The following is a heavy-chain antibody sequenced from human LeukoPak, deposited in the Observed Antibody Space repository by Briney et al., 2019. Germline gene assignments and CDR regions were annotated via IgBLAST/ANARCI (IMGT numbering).Heavy chain of an antibody. D-gene: IGHD5-18*01. Sequence: PGGSLRLSCAASGFTFSNYWMTWVRQAPGKGLEWVANIKQDGSENYYVYSVKGRFTISRDNAKNLLYLQMNSLRAEDTDVYYCARDEGAYTYGGQGTLVTVSS. CDR1: GFTFSNYW. CDR2: IKQDGSEN. J-gene: IGHJ4*02. CDR3: ARDEGAYTY. V-gene: IGHV3-7*01.